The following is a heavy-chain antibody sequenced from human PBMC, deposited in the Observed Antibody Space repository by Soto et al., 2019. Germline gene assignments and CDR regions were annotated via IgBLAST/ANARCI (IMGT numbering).Heavy chain of an antibody. Sequence: QVQLQESGPGLVKPSQTLSLTCTVSGGSISSGGYYWSWIRQHPGKGLEWIGYIYYSGSTYYNPSLKSRVTISVDTSKNQFSLKLSSVTAAGTAVYYCARGYCSGGSCYGDGYYYYMDVWGKGTTVTVSS. D-gene: IGHD2-15*01. CDR2: IYYSGST. V-gene: IGHV4-31*03. J-gene: IGHJ6*03. CDR3: ARGYCSGGSCYGDGYYYYMDV. CDR1: GGSISSGGYY.